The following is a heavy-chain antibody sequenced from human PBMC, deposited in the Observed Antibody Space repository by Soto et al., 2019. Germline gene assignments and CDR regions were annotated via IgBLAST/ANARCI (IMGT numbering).Heavy chain of an antibody. CDR1: GGSFSDFA. CDR2: IIPMFAAT. CDR3: ARGGIVAVPAALSSYDDYTNYRFDS. J-gene: IGHJ4*02. V-gene: IGHV1-69*01. D-gene: IGHD2-15*01. Sequence: QVQLAQSGAEVRKPGSSVKVSCRASGGSFSDFAFSWVRQAPGQGLEWMGGIIPMFAATKYAQKFPGRVTITADASTRTVYLALNSLTSDDSAVYYCARGGIVAVPAALSSYDDYTNYRFDSWGQGTLVSVSS.